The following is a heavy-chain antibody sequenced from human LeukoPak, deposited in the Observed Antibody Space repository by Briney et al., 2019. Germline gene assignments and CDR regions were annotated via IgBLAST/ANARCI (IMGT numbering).Heavy chain of an antibody. J-gene: IGHJ4*02. CDR3: AREGSEGYLFDY. D-gene: IGHD1-1*01. CDR1: GGSISSGDYY. Sequence: SETLSLTCTVSGGSISSGDYYWSWIRQPPGKGLEWIGYIYYSGSTYYNPSLKSRVTISVDTSKNQFSLQLNSMTPEDTAVYYCAREGSEGYLFDYWGQGTLVTVSS. CDR2: IYYSGST. V-gene: IGHV4-30-4*08.